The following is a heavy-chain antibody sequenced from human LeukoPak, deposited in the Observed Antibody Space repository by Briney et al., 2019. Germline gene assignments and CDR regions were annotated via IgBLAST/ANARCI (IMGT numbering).Heavy chain of an antibody. CDR2: IYYSGST. V-gene: IGHV4-31*03. CDR3: AREAYYDSSGYYIAY. Sequence: PSHTLSLTCTVSGGSITSGGYYWRWIRQHPGKGLEWIGYIYYSGSTYYNPPLKSRVTISVDTSKNQFSLKLSSVTGADTAVYYCAREAYYDSSGYYIAYWGQGTLVTVSS. CDR1: GGSITSGGYY. D-gene: IGHD3-22*01. J-gene: IGHJ4*02.